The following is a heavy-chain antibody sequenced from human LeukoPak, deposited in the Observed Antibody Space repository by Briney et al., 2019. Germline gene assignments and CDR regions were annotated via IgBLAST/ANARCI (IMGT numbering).Heavy chain of an antibody. Sequence: GGSLRLSCAASGFTFSGYWMHWVRQAPGKGLVWVSRINSDGSSTSYADSVKGRFTISRDNAKNTLYLQMNSLRAEDTAVYYCARDVGDWNDDDYWGQGTLVTVSS. J-gene: IGHJ4*02. V-gene: IGHV3-74*01. D-gene: IGHD1-1*01. CDR1: GFTFSGYW. CDR2: INSDGSST. CDR3: ARDVGDWNDDDY.